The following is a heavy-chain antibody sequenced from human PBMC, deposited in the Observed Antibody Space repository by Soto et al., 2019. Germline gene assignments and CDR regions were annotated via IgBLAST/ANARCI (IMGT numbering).Heavy chain of an antibody. J-gene: IGHJ4*02. CDR2: ISGSGGST. Sequence: EVQLLESGGGLVQPGGSLRLSCAASGFTFSSYAMSWVRQAPGKGLEWVSAISGSGGSTYYADSVKGRFTISRDNSKNTLYLQMNSLRAEDTAVYYCAKARVPYGDWGPDFDYWGQGTLVTVSS. D-gene: IGHD4-17*01. V-gene: IGHV3-23*01. CDR1: GFTFSSYA. CDR3: AKARVPYGDWGPDFDY.